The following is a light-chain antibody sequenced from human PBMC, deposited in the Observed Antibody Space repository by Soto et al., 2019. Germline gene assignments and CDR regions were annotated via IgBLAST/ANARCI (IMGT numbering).Light chain of an antibody. CDR2: KNN. CDR3: GTWDSSLRAEV. CDR1: SSNIGNEY. V-gene: IGLV1-51*02. J-gene: IGLJ1*01. Sequence: QSVLTQPPSMSAAPGQKVTISCSGSSSNIGNEYVSWYQQFPGTAPNLLIYKNNERPSAIPDRFSGSKSGTSATLGITGLQTGDEADYYCGTWDSSLRAEVFGTGTKLTVL.